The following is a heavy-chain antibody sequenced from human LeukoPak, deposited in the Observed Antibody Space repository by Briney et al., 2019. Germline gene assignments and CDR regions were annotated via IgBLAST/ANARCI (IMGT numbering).Heavy chain of an antibody. J-gene: IGHJ3*02. V-gene: IGHV4-38-2*01. D-gene: IGHD3-22*01. CDR2: IYHSGST. CDR1: GYSISSGYY. CDR3: ARVDTMIVAFDI. Sequence: PSETLSLTCAVSGYSISSGYYWGWIRQPPGKGLEWIGSIYHSGSTYYNPSLKSRVTMSVDTSKNQFSLKLSSVTAADTAVYYCARVDTMIVAFDIWGQGTMVTVSS.